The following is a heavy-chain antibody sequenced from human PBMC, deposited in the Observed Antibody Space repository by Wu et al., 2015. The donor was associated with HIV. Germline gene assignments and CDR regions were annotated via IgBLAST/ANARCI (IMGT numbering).Heavy chain of an antibody. Sequence: QVQLVQSGAEVKKPGASVKVSCKASGYTFTNYGLSWVRQAPGQGLEWMGWISAYNGNTNYAQNLQGRVSIDHRHIHEHRLQWSWRTPEIVTTTAVYYCARSKYLPVCSTNYYYY. D-gene: IGHD2-2*01. CDR1: GYTFTNYG. CDR2: ISAYNGNT. CDR3: ARSKYLPVCSTNYYYY. J-gene: IGHJ6*01. V-gene: IGHV1-18*01.